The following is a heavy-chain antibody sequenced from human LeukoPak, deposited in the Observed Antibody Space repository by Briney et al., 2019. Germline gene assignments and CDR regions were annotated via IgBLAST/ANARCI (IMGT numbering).Heavy chain of an antibody. CDR1: GFTFSNYG. CDR2: IWSDGSNK. V-gene: IGHV3-33*01. J-gene: IGHJ2*01. D-gene: IGHD2-15*01. Sequence: GRSLRLSCVASGFTFSNYGIHWVRQAPGKGLEWVAIIWSDGSNKYYADSVKGRFTISRDNSKNTLYLQMNSLRAEDTAVYYCARDPTYCSGGSCYSPRFWYFDLWGRGTLVTVSS. CDR3: ARDPTYCSGGSCYSPRFWYFDL.